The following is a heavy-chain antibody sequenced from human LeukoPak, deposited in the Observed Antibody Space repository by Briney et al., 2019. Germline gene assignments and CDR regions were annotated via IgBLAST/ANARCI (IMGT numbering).Heavy chain of an antibody. Sequence: SETLSLTCTVSVGSISSGGYYWSWIRQHPGKGLEWIGYIYYSGSTYYNPSLKSRVTISVDTSKNQFSLKLSSVTAADTAVYYCARARAYYDSSVDWFDPWGQGTLVTVSS. CDR2: IYYSGST. D-gene: IGHD3-22*01. CDR1: VGSISSGGYY. J-gene: IGHJ5*02. CDR3: ARARAYYDSSVDWFDP. V-gene: IGHV4-31*03.